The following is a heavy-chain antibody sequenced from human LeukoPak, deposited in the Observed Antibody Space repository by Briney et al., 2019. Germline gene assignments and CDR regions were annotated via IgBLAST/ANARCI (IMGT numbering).Heavy chain of an antibody. J-gene: IGHJ3*02. CDR1: GGSFSGYY. CDR2: INHSGST. D-gene: IGHD3-10*01. V-gene: IGHV4-34*01. Sequence: SETLSLTCAVYGGSFSGYYWSWIRQPPGKGLEWIGEINHSGSTNYNPSLKSRVTISVDTSKNQFSLKQSSVTAADTAVYYCARGLWFGEPWGFLDAFDIWGQGTMVTVSS. CDR3: ARGLWFGEPWGFLDAFDI.